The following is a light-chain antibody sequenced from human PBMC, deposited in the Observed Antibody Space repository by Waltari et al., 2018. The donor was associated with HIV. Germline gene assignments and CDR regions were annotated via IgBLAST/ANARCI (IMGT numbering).Light chain of an antibody. CDR1: KSLNSTY. V-gene: IGKV3-20*01. Sequence: EIELTQSPGTLSLSPGARATLACRASKSLNSTYLAWYQQQPGQTPRLLIYGASSRAIGIPDRFSGSGSGTDFTLTISRLEPGDFAVYYCHQYGSSPRTFGQGTKVDIK. J-gene: IGKJ1*01. CDR2: GAS. CDR3: HQYGSSPRT.